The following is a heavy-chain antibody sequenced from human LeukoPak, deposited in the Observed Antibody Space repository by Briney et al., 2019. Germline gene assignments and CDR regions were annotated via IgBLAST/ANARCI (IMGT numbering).Heavy chain of an antibody. J-gene: IGHJ4*02. V-gene: IGHV4-34*01. CDR2: INHSGST. CDR1: GGSFSGYY. CDR3: ARGAPGRYCSGGSCYFDY. D-gene: IGHD2-15*01. Sequence: SETLSLTCAVYGGSFSGYYWSWIRQPPGKGLGWIGEINHSGSTNYNPSLKSRVTISVDTSKNQFSLKLSSVTAADTAVYYCARGAPGRYCSGGSCYFDYWGQGTLVTVSS.